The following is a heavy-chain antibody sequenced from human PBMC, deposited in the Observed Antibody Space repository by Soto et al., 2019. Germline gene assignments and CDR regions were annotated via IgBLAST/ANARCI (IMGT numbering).Heavy chain of an antibody. J-gene: IGHJ3*01. CDR3: ARGARGAFDL. CDR1: GFTFSYYW. D-gene: IGHD1-26*01. V-gene: IGHV3-74*01. Sequence: EVQLLESGGGLVQPGESLRLSCAASGFTFSYYWMHWVRQAPGMGLVWVSRIHSDGSSTTYADSVKGRFTISRDNARNTRYLQMISLRAEDTAVYYCARGARGAFDLWGQGTVLTVSS. CDR2: IHSDGSST.